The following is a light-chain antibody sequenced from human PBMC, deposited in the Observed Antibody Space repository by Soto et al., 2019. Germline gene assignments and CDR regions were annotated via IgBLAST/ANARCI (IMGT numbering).Light chain of an antibody. CDR3: QQYDNWLPLT. CDR1: QNVSSN. CDR2: GAS. V-gene: IGKV3-15*01. J-gene: IGKJ4*01. Sequence: EIVMTQSPATLSVSPGDRATLYCRAGQNVSSNLAWYQQKFGQAPTLLIYGASTRATGIPARFSGSGSGTEFSLTISSLQSEDFAVYYCQQYDNWLPLTFGGGTKVEIK.